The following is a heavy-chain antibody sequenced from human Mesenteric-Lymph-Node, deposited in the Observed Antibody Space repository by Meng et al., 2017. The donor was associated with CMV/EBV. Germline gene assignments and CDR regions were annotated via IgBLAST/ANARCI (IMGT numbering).Heavy chain of an antibody. Sequence: GGSLRLSCAASGFTVSSNHMGWVRQAPGKGLEWVSVIYSGGSTYYRDSVKGRFTNSRDNSKNTLYLYMNSLRAEDTAVYYCARDSSTSVNGYYYYGMDVWGQGTTVTVSS. V-gene: IGHV3-66*01. CDR3: ARDSSTSVNGYYYYGMDV. D-gene: IGHD2-2*01. CDR2: IYSGGST. J-gene: IGHJ6*02. CDR1: GFTVSSNH.